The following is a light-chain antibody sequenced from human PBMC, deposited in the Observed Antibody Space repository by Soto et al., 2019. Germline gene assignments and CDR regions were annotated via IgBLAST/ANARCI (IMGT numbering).Light chain of an antibody. J-gene: IGLJ1*01. CDR1: SSNIGTSS. V-gene: IGLV1-44*01. Sequence: QSVLTQPPSASGTPGQTVTISCSGSSSNIGTSSVHWYKHLPGTAPKPLIYTNDQRPSGDPDRFSGSKFGTSASLAFIGLQSEDEADYYCAVWDDSLNGHVFGAGTKVTVL. CDR2: TND. CDR3: AVWDDSLNGHV.